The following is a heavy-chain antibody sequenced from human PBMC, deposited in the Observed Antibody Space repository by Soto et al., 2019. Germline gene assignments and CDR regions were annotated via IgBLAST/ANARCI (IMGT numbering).Heavy chain of an antibody. J-gene: IGHJ4*02. D-gene: IGHD6-19*01. CDR2: AYHNGLT. Sequence: PSETLSLTCAVSGDSVTSNVWWSWVRQPPGKGLEWIREAYHNGLTDYNPSLKSRVTTSVDTSKNEFSLKLTSLTAADTAIYYCARDAAVPGESDRFDYWGQGTLVTVSS. CDR3: ARDAAVPGESDRFDY. V-gene: IGHV4-4*02. CDR1: GDSVTSNVW.